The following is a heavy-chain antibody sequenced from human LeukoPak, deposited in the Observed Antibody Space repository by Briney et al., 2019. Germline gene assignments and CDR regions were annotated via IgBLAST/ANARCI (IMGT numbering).Heavy chain of an antibody. D-gene: IGHD2-2*01. J-gene: IGHJ4*02. CDR1: GGSIRGYY. V-gene: IGHV4-59*01. CDR3: ARYCSSTSCSGPYHFDC. Sequence: SETLSLTCSVSGGSIRGYYWSWIRQPQGKGLEWIGYISVSGTTNYNPSLKSRITISVDTSKNQFSLKLSSVAAADTAVYYCARYCSSTSCSGPYHFDCWGQGTLVTVSS. CDR2: ISVSGTT.